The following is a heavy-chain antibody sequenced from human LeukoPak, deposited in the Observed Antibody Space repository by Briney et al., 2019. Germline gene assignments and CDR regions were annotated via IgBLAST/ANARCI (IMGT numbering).Heavy chain of an antibody. CDR2: ISSNGGST. D-gene: IGHD2-21*02. V-gene: IGHV3-64*01. CDR3: ARDGAYCGGDCKYYYYMDV. J-gene: IGHJ6*03. Sequence: GGSLRLSCATSGFSFSSYAIHWVRQAPGKGLQYVSAISSNGGSTYYANSVKGRFTISRDNSKNTLYLQMGSPRAEDMAVYYCARDGAYCGGDCKYYYYMDVWGKGTTVTVSS. CDR1: GFSFSSYA.